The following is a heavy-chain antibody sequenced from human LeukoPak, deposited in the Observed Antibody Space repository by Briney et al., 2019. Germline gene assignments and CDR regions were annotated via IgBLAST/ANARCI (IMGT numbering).Heavy chain of an antibody. CDR2: INPSDGNA. CDR3: ARDRYYYGSGSYVGY. J-gene: IGHJ4*02. D-gene: IGHD3-10*01. CDR1: GYTFTTYY. V-gene: IGHV1-46*01. Sequence: GASVKVSCKASGYTFTTYYIHWVRQAPGQGLEWMGIINPSDGNANDARKFQGRVTMTRDTSTNTVYMELSSLRSEDTAVYYCARDRYYYGSGSYVGYWGQGTLVTVSS.